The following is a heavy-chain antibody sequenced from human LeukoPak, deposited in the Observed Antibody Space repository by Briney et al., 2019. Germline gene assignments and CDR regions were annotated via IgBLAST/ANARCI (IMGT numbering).Heavy chain of an antibody. CDR2: SSWDGGSA. D-gene: IGHD2-15*01. J-gene: IGHJ4*02. Sequence: GGSLRLSCAASGFTFEDYTMHWARQAPGKGLEWVSLSSWDGGSAYYADSVKGRFTISRDNSKNSLYLQMNSLRTEDTALYYCAGSGGSRYYFDYWGQGILVTVSS. V-gene: IGHV3-43*01. CDR3: AGSGGSRYYFDY. CDR1: GFTFEDYT.